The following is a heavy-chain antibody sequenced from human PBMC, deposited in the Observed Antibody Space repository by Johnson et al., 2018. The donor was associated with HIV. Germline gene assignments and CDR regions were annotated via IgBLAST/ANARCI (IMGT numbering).Heavy chain of an antibody. CDR2: INWNGGST. J-gene: IGHJ3*02. D-gene: IGHD5-24*01. Sequence: VQLVESGGGVVRPEGSLRLSCEVSGFTFDEYGMSWVRQAPGKGLEWVSGINWNGGSTGYADSVKGRFTISRDNARNFLYLQMNSVRAEDTALYFCARVLNARPQWALDIWGQGTMVTVSS. CDR1: GFTFDEYG. CDR3: ARVLNARPQWALDI. V-gene: IGHV3-20*04.